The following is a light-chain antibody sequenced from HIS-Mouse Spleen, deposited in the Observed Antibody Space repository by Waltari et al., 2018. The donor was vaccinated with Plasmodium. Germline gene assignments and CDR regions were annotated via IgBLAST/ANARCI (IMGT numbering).Light chain of an antibody. CDR1: QSVSSSY. CDR3: QQDYNLPYT. J-gene: IGKJ2*01. CDR2: GAS. V-gene: IGKV3D-7*01. Sequence: SCRASQSVSSSYLSWYQQKPGQAPRLLIYGASTRATGIPARFSGSGSGTDFTLTISSLQPEDFAVYYCQQDYNLPYTFGQGTKLEIK.